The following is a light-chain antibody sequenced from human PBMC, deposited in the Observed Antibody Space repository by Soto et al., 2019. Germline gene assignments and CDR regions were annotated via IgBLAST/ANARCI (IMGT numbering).Light chain of an antibody. J-gene: IGKJ1*01. CDR2: DAS. Sequence: DIQMTQSPSILSASVGGRVTITCRASQSFSNGLAWYQHRPEKAPKLLIYDASSLPSGVPSRFSGSGSGTEFTLTISSLQPDDFATYYCQQFSSYPWAFVQGTNVDIK. CDR3: QQFSSYPWA. CDR1: QSFSNG. V-gene: IGKV1-5*01.